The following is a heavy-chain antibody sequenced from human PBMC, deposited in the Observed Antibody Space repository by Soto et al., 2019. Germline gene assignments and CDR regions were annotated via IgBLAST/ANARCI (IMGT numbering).Heavy chain of an antibody. D-gene: IGHD2-2*01. Sequence: GSLRLSCAASGFTFNNYAMSWVRQAPGKGLEWVSSINNGGDNIYYADSVKGRFTISRDNSKSTLYLQMNSLRAEDTAVYYCAKTFLARYCSSSICYDPADYFDYWGQGTLVTVSS. CDR2: INNGGDNI. J-gene: IGHJ4*02. CDR1: GFTFNNYA. V-gene: IGHV3-23*01. CDR3: AKTFLARYCSSSICYDPADYFDY.